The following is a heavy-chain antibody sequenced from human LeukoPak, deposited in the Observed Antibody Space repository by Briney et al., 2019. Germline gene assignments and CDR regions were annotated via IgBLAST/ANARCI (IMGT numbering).Heavy chain of an antibody. D-gene: IGHD1-7*01. CDR3: ARVPNWNSVNWFDP. J-gene: IGHJ5*02. CDR2: ISSTSSYI. V-gene: IGHV3-21*01. Sequence: TGGSLRLSCAASGFAFSSYDMNWVRQAPGKGLDWVSSISSTSSYIYYADSVKGRFTISRDNAKNSLYLQMNSLRAEDTAVYYCARVPNWNSVNWFDPWGQGTLVTVSS. CDR1: GFAFSSYD.